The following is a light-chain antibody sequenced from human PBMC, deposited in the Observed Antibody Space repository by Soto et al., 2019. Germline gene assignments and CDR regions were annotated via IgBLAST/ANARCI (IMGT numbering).Light chain of an antibody. CDR2: KAS. CDR3: QQYNSYRA. V-gene: IGKV1-5*03. CDR1: QSISSS. Sequence: DIQMTQSPSILSASVGDRVTIPCRASQSISSSLAWLQQKPGKAPKLLISKASSLESGVPSRFSGSGSGTEFTLTISSLQPDDFATYYCQQYNSYRAFGQGTKVDI. J-gene: IGKJ1*01.